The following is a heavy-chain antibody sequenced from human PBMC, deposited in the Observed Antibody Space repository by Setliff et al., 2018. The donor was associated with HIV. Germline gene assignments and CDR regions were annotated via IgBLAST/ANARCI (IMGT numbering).Heavy chain of an antibody. CDR1: GYSIRSGYY. CDR3: ASAYYYDSSGYYRTYYYYGMDV. J-gene: IGHJ6*02. Sequence: PSETLSLTCAVSGYSIRSGYYWGWIRQSPGKGLEWIGTMFRTGTSYYNPSLTSRVTISVDTSKNQFSLKLSSVTAADTAVYYCASAYYYDSSGYYRTYYYYGMDVWGQGTTVTVSS. D-gene: IGHD3-22*01. V-gene: IGHV4-38-2*01. CDR2: MFRTGTS.